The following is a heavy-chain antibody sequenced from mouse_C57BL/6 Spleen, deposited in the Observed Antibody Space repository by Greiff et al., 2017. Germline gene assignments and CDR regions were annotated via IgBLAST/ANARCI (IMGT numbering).Heavy chain of an antibody. D-gene: IGHD1-1*01. J-gene: IGHJ2*01. CDR2: INPNNGGT. CDR3: ARGDYYGSSYVGYFDY. V-gene: IGHV1-26*01. CDR1: GYTFTDYY. Sequence: VQLQQSGPELVKPGASVKISCKASGYTFTDYYMNWVKQSHGESLEWIGDINPNNGGTSYNQKFKGKATLTVDKSSSTAYMELRSLTSEDSAVYYCARGDYYGSSYVGYFDYWGQGTTLTVSS.